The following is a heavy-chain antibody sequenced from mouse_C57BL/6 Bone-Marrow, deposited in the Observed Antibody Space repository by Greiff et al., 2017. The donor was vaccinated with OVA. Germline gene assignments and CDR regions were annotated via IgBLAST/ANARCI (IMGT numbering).Heavy chain of an antibody. D-gene: IGHD3-2*01. CDR2: IYPSDSET. J-gene: IGHJ2*01. CDR1: GYTFTSYW. V-gene: IGHV1-61*01. CDR3: ARETEGDYFDY. Sequence: QVQLQQSGAELVRPGSSVKLSCKASGYTFTSYWMDWVKQRPGQGLEWIGNIYPSDSETHYNQKFKDKATLTVDKSSSTAYMQLSSLTSEDSAVYYCARETEGDYFDYWGQGTTLTVSS.